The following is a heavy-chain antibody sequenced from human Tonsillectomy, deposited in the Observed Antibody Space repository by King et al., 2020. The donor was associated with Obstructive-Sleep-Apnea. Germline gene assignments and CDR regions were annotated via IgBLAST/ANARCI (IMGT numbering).Heavy chain of an antibody. V-gene: IGHV3-7*03. D-gene: IGHD3-16*01. CDR2: IKQDGSEK. CDR3: ARDRGSRHPDY. Sequence: VQLVESGGGLVQPGGSLRLSCVASGFTFSNYWMSWVRQAPGKGLEWVANIKQDGSEKYYVDSVKGRFTISRDNAKNSLYLQMDSLRAEDTAVYYCARDRGSRHPDYWGQGTLVTVSS. J-gene: IGHJ4*02. CDR1: GFTFSNYW.